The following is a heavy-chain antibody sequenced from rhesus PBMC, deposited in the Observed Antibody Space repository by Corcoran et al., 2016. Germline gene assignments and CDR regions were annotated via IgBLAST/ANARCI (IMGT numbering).Heavy chain of an antibody. D-gene: IGHD4-29*01. Sequence: QVTLKESGPALVKPTQTLPLPCTFSGFSLTTSGMGVGWIRQPPGKALEWLALIYWDDDKRYNTSLKSRLTVSKDTSKNQVVLTMTNMDPMDTATYYCARRPVTTTFDYWGQGVLVTVSS. CDR2: IYWDDDK. J-gene: IGHJ4*01. V-gene: IGHV2-152*01. CDR3: ARRPVTTTFDY. CDR1: GFSLTTSGMG.